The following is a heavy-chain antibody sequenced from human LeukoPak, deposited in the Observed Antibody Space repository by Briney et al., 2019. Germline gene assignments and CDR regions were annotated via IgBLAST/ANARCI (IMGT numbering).Heavy chain of an antibody. D-gene: IGHD6-19*01. J-gene: IGHJ4*02. Sequence: SETLSLTCAVYGGSFSGYYWSWIRQPPGKGLEWIGEINHSGSTNYNPSLKSRVTISVDTSKNQFSLKLSSVAAADTAVYYCARGATIAVAGNDYWGQGTLVTVSS. CDR3: ARGATIAVAGNDY. CDR1: GGSFSGYY. V-gene: IGHV4-34*01. CDR2: INHSGST.